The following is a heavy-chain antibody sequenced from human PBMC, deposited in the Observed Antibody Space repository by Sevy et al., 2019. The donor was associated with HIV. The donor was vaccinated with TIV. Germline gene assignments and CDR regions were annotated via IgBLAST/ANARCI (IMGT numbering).Heavy chain of an antibody. D-gene: IGHD6-19*01. CDR2: IRYE. CDR3: AKDLAVAGPYYFDY. V-gene: IGHV3-30*02. Sequence: GGSLRLSCAASGFTFSSYGMHWVRQAPGKGLEWVAFIRYEYYADSVKGRFTISRDNSKNTLYLQMNSLRAEDTAVYYCAKDLAVAGPYYFDYWGHGTLVTVSS. J-gene: IGHJ4*01. CDR1: GFTFSSYG.